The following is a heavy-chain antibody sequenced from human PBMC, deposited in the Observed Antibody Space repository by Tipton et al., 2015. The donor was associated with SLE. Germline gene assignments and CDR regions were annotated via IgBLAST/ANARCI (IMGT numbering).Heavy chain of an antibody. J-gene: IGHJ4*02. D-gene: IGHD3-22*01. CDR3: ASEITYYYDGIGYYYVDY. CDR2: ISSGGNAI. CDR1: GFTFSSYA. V-gene: IGHV3-48*04. Sequence: GSLRLSCAASGFTFSSYAMSWVRQAPGKGLEWVSYISSGGNAIYYADSVKGRFTISRDNAKNSLYLQMDSLRAEDTAMYYCASEITYYYDGIGYYYVDYWGQGALVTVSS.